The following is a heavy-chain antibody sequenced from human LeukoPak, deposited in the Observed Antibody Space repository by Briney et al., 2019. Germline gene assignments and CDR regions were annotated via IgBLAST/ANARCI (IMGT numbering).Heavy chain of an antibody. Sequence: SETLSLTCTVSGGSISSSSSYWGWIRQPPGRGLEWLGSIYYSGSTYYNPSLKSRVTISVDTSKNQFSLKLSSVTAADTAVYYCARQCRPYYYDSSGYPAWGQGTLVTVSS. V-gene: IGHV4-39*01. CDR3: ARQCRPYYYDSSGYPA. CDR2: IYYSGST. D-gene: IGHD3-22*01. CDR1: GGSISSSSSY. J-gene: IGHJ5*02.